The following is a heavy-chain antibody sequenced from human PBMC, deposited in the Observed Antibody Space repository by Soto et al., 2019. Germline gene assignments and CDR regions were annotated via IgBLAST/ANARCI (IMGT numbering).Heavy chain of an antibody. J-gene: IGHJ5*02. CDR3: ASPKFRFWQQLDP. CDR1: GGSISSNY. D-gene: IGHD3-3*01. Sequence: SETLSLTCTVSGGSISSNYGSWIRQSPGKGLEWIGYISNSGNTKYNPSLESRVTMSVDTSKNQFSLKLRSVTAADTAVYYCASPKFRFWQQLDPWGQGTLVTVSS. V-gene: IGHV4-59*01. CDR2: ISNSGNT.